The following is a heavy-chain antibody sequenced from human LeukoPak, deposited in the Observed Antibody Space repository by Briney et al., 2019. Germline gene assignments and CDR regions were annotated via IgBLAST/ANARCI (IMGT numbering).Heavy chain of an antibody. J-gene: IGHJ4*02. CDR3: ARVVGGSYFSGLGY. Sequence: ASVKVSCKASGYTFTSYGISWVRQAPGQGLEWMGWISAYNGNTNYAQKFQGRVTMTRDTSISTAYMELSRLRSDDTAVYYCARVVGGSYFSGLGYWGQGTLVTVSS. D-gene: IGHD1-26*01. CDR2: ISAYNGNT. V-gene: IGHV1-18*01. CDR1: GYTFTSYG.